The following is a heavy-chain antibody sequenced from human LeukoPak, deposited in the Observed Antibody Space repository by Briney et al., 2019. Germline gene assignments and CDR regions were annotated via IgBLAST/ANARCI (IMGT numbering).Heavy chain of an antibody. Sequence: GRSLRLSCAASGFTVSNNYMSWVRQAPGKGLVWVSSIYSGGSTYYTDSVKGRFTISGDNSKNTLYLQMNSLRAEDTAVYYCARDLAGYNSFDYWGQGTLVTVSS. CDR2: IYSGGST. CDR3: ARDLAGYNSFDY. J-gene: IGHJ4*02. D-gene: IGHD5-24*01. V-gene: IGHV3-66*01. CDR1: GFTVSNNY.